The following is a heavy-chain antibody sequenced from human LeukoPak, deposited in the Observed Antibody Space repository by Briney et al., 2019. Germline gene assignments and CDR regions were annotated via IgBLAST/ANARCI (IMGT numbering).Heavy chain of an antibody. J-gene: IGHJ6*03. CDR2: MSPNSGNT. CDR3: ARGRPDSVPRTYYMDV. CDR1: GYTFTSFD. D-gene: IGHD5/OR15-5a*01. Sequence: ASVKVSCKASGYTFTSFDIFWVRQATGQGLEWMGWMSPNSGNTGSAQKFQGRVTFTRDTSISTSFMELSSLRSEDTAIYYCARGRPDSVPRTYYMDVWGKGTTVTVSS. V-gene: IGHV1-8*01.